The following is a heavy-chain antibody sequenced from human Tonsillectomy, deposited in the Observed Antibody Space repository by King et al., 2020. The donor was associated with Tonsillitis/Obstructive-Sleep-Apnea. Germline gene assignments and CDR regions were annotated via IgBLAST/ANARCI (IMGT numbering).Heavy chain of an antibody. D-gene: IGHD2-15*01. Sequence: VQLVESGGGVVQPGGSLRLSCAASGFTFDDYAMHWVRQAPGKGLEWVSLISGDGGSTYYADSVKGRFTISRDNSKNSLYLQMSSLRTEDTALYYCAKGGSSHSYYYYYYYMDVWGKGTTVTVSS. CDR2: ISGDGGST. CDR3: AKGGSSHSYYYYYYYMDV. J-gene: IGHJ6*03. V-gene: IGHV3-43*02. CDR1: GFTFDDYA.